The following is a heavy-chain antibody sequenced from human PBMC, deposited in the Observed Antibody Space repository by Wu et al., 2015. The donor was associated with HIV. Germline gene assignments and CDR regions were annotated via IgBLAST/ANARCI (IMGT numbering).Heavy chain of an antibody. D-gene: IGHD3-22*01. J-gene: IGHJ4*02. CDR1: GYAFSGYY. CDR3: ARERFSGNYFDSSGWDY. Sequence: QVQLVQSGAEVKKPGASVKVSCKASGYAFSGYYLHWVRQAPGQGLEWMGWIKPNSGGTNYGEKFQGRVTMTRDTSMNTAYMELSRLKSDDTAVYFCARERFSGNYFDSSGWDYWGQGTLITVSS. V-gene: IGHV1-2*02. CDR2: IKPNSGGT.